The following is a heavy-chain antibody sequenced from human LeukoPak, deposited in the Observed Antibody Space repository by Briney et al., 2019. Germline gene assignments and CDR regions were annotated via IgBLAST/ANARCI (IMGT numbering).Heavy chain of an antibody. CDR3: ARDAYSSSPDY. D-gene: IGHD6-13*01. CDR2: IYTSGST. Sequence: SETLSLTCTVSGGSISSGSYYWSWIRQPAGKGLEWIGRIYTSGSTNYNPSLKSRVTISVDTSKNQFSLKLSSVTAADTAVYYCARDAYSSSPDYWGQGTLVTVSS. J-gene: IGHJ4*02. CDR1: GGSISSGSYY. V-gene: IGHV4-61*02.